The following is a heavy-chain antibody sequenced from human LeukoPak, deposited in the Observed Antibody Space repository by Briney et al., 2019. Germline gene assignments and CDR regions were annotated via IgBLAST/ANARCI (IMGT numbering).Heavy chain of an antibody. V-gene: IGHV3-74*01. J-gene: IGHJ4*01. CDR1: GFTLSNYW. CDR2: LHSNGGFT. CDR3: ARFVVVTAGDY. D-gene: IGHD2-21*02. Sequence: GGSLRLSCSASGFTLSNYWMHWVRQAPGKGLEWVARLHSNGGFTNYADSVKGRFTISRDTAKNTLYLQMNSLRVEDTAVYYCARFVVVTAGDYWGQGTLVTVSS.